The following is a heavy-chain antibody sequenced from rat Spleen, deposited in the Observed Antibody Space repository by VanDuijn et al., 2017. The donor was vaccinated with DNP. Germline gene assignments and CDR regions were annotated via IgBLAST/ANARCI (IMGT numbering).Heavy chain of an antibody. D-gene: IGHD1-11*01. CDR2: INIEGSKT. J-gene: IGHJ2*01. CDR3: VKDLRGGSAFAY. CDR1: GFTFSSYW. Sequence: EVQLVETGGGLVQPGKSLKLSCVASGFTFSSYWMYWIRQAPGKGLEWLSSINIEGSKTLYPDSVKGRVVISRDNAENTVYLQMNSLRSEDTATYYCVKDLRGGSAFAYWGPGIMVTVSS. V-gene: IGHV5-58*01.